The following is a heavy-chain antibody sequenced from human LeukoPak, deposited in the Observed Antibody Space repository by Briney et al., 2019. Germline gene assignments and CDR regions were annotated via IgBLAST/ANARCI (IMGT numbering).Heavy chain of an antibody. Sequence: GGSLRLSCAASGFTFSDYYMSWIRQAPGKGLEWVSYISSSGSTIYYADSVKGRFTISRDNAKNSLYLQINSLRAEDTPVYYCARDSPWHAFDIWGQGPMVTVSS. V-gene: IGHV3-11*01. CDR2: ISSSGSTI. CDR1: GFTFSDYY. J-gene: IGHJ3*02. D-gene: IGHD5-24*01. CDR3: ARDSPWHAFDI.